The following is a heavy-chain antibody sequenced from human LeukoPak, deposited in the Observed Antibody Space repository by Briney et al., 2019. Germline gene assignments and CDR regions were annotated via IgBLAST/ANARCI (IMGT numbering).Heavy chain of an antibody. Sequence: PGRSLRLSCAASGFTFSCYAMHWVRQAPGKGLEWVAVISYDGSNKYYADSVKGRFTISRDNSKNTLYLQMNSLRAEDTAVYYCARDHVIAAAGTFDYWGQGTLVTVSS. D-gene: IGHD6-13*01. CDR3: ARDHVIAAAGTFDY. J-gene: IGHJ4*02. CDR2: ISYDGSNK. V-gene: IGHV3-30-3*01. CDR1: GFTFSCYA.